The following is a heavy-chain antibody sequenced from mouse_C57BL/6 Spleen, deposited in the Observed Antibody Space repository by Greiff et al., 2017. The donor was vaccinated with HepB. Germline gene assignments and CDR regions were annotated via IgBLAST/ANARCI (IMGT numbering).Heavy chain of an antibody. J-gene: IGHJ4*01. CDR3: ASSIYYDYDVGYYAMDY. V-gene: IGHV1-69*01. CDR2: IDPSDSYT. Sequence: QVQLQQPGAELVMPGASVKLSCKASGYTFTSYWMHWVKQRPGQGLEWIGEIDPSDSYTNYNQKFKGKSTLTVDKSSSTAYMQLSSLTSEDSAVYYCASSIYYDYDVGYYAMDYWGQGTSVTVSS. D-gene: IGHD2-4*01. CDR1: GYTFTSYW.